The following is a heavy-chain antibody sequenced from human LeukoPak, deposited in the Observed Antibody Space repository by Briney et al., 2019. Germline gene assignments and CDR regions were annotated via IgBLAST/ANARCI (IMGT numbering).Heavy chain of an antibody. V-gene: IGHV1-2*02. Sequence: ASVKVSCKASAYTFTDFDLHWVRQAPGQGLEWMGWTNPNTGDTNSAQKFQGRVTMTRDTSISTAYMKLSRLRSDDTAVYYCARDYGDYSDYWGQGTLVTVSS. CDR3: ARDYGDYSDY. CDR1: AYTFTDFD. CDR2: TNPNTGDT. J-gene: IGHJ4*02. D-gene: IGHD4-17*01.